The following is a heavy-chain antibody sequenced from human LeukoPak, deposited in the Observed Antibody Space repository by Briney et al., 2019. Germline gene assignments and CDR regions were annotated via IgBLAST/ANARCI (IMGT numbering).Heavy chain of an antibody. CDR3: ARHRAYCGGDYLYYYLDS. V-gene: IGHV4-59*11. Sequence: PSETLSLTRTVSGGSITSHYWSWVRQPPGKGLGWIANINYNGSTNYNPSLKSRVTISLDTSKKQVSLNLSSVTAADTAVYYCARHRAYCGGDYLYYYLDSWGQGTLVTVSS. D-gene: IGHD2-21*02. CDR1: GGSITSHY. CDR2: INYNGST. J-gene: IGHJ4*02.